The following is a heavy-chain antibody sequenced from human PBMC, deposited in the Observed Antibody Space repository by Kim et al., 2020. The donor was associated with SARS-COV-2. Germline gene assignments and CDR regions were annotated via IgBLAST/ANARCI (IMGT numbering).Heavy chain of an antibody. CDR1: GGSISSSSYY. V-gene: IGHV4-39*01. Sequence: SETLSLTCTVSGGSISSSSYYWGWIRQPPGKGLEWIGSIYYSGSTYYNPSLKSRVTISVDTSKNQFSLKLSSVTAADTAVYDCARHDPQWLRFENYFDYWGQGTLVTVSS. CDR2: IYYSGST. D-gene: IGHD5-12*01. J-gene: IGHJ4*02. CDR3: ARHDPQWLRFENYFDY.